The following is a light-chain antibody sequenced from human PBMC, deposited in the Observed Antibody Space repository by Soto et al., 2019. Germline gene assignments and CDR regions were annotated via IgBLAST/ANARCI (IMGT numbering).Light chain of an antibody. Sequence: EIEMTQSPATLSVSPGERATLACRASQGVSSNLAWYQHNPGQAPRLLIYGASARATGIPARFSGSGSGTEFTLTINSLQSEDFAVYYCQQYNDWPRTFGQGTKLEIK. V-gene: IGKV3-15*01. J-gene: IGKJ2*01. CDR2: GAS. CDR3: QQYNDWPRT. CDR1: QGVSSN.